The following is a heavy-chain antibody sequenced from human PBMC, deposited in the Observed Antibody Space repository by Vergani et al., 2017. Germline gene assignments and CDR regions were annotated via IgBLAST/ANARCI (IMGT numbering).Heavy chain of an antibody. CDR1: GFTFSDYY. Sequence: VQLVESGGGLVPPGRPLRLSCAASGFTFSDYYMSWIRQAPGKGLEWVSYISSSGSTIYYADSVKGRFTISRDNAKNSLYLQMNSLRAEDTAVYYCARDQYEYVWGSYRYRYYFDYWGQGTLVTVSS. J-gene: IGHJ4*02. CDR3: ARDQYEYVWGSYRYRYYFDY. D-gene: IGHD3-16*02. V-gene: IGHV3-11*01. CDR2: ISSSGSTI.